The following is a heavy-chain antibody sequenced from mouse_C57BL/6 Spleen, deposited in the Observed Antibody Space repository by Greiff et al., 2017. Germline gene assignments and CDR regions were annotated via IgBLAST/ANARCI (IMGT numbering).Heavy chain of an antibody. Sequence: QLQQSGAELVRPGTSVKVSCKASGYAFTNYLIEWVKQRPGQGLEWIGVINPGSGGTNYNEKFKGKATLTADKSSSTAYMQLSSLTSEDSAVYFCARNYDVSYWGQGTLVTVSA. CDR1: GYAFTNYL. D-gene: IGHD2-4*01. CDR2: INPGSGGT. V-gene: IGHV1-54*01. J-gene: IGHJ3*01. CDR3: ARNYDVSY.